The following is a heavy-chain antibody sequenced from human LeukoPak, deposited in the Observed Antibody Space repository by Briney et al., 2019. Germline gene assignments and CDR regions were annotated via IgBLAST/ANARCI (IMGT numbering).Heavy chain of an antibody. V-gene: IGHV3-23*01. D-gene: IGHD1-26*01. Sequence: GGSLRLSCAASGFTFSTYTMTWVRQAPGKGLEWVSGISAGGDRTYYADSVRGRFTISRDNSKNTLYLQMNSLRAEDTAEYYCARSTVGTSCCTAVDYWGQGTLVTVSS. J-gene: IGHJ4*02. CDR1: GFTFSTYT. CDR3: ARSTVGTSCCTAVDY. CDR2: ISAGGDRT.